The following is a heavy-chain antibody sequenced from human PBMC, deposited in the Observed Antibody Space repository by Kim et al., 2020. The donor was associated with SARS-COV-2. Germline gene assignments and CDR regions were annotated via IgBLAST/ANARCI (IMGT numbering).Heavy chain of an antibody. Sequence: GGSLRLSCAASGFTFSSYSMNWVRQAPGKGLEWVSSISSSSSYIYYADSVKSRFTISRDNAKNSLYLQMNSLRAEDTAVYYCARGGSSSQPVDYWGQGTPVSAS. CDR3: ARGGSSSQPVDY. V-gene: IGHV3-21*04. D-gene: IGHD6-13*01. CDR1: GFTFSSYS. J-gene: IGHJ4*02. CDR2: ISSSSSYI.